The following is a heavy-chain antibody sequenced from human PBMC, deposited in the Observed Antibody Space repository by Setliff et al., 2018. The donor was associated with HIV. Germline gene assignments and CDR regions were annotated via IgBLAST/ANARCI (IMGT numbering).Heavy chain of an antibody. Sequence: SVKVSCKASGFTFTNSAMQWVRQARGQRLEWIGWIVVGSYNTNYAQKFQERVTITRDLSTSTAYMELNTLKFEDTAVYYCARARRDSYDRGRRNHYYIDVWGKGTTVTVSS. CDR1: GFTFTNSA. V-gene: IGHV1-58*02. CDR2: IVVGSYNT. D-gene: IGHD3-22*01. J-gene: IGHJ6*03. CDR3: ARARRDSYDRGRRNHYYIDV.